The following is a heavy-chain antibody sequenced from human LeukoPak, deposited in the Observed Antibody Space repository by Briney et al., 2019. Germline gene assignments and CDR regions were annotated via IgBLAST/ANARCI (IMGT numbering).Heavy chain of an antibody. CDR2: ISGDGGT. J-gene: IGHJ4*02. V-gene: IGHV3-23*01. CDR3: ARYCGAASCYSAFDY. Sequence: GGSLRLSCAASGFTFGSYVMSWVRQAPGKGPEWVSAISGDGGTYCADSVKGRFTISRDNSKNTLYLKMNSLGGEDTALYYCARYCGAASCYSAFDYWGQGTLVTVAS. CDR1: GFTFGSYV. D-gene: IGHD2-15*01.